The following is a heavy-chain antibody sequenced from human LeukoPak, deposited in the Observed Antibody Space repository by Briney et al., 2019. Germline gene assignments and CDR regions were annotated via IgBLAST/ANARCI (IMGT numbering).Heavy chain of an antibody. Sequence: GGSLRLSCAASGFTFSHYGMLWVRQAPGKGLEWVAFIRYDGSNKYYVDAVRGRFTISRDNSKDTLYLQMNSLRAEDTAVYYCARDPYGSGSYYHDYWGQGTLVTVSS. D-gene: IGHD3-10*01. CDR1: GFTFSHYG. J-gene: IGHJ4*02. V-gene: IGHV3-30*02. CDR3: ARDPYGSGSYYHDY. CDR2: IRYDGSNK.